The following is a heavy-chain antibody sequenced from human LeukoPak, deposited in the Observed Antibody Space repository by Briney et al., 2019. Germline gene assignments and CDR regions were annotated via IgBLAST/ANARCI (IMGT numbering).Heavy chain of an antibody. V-gene: IGHV3-23*01. CDR2: ISGSGGST. Sequence: GRSLRLSCAASGFTFDDYAMHWVRQAPGKGLEWVSGISGSGGSTYYADSVKGRFTISRDNSKNTLYLQMNSLRAEDTAVHYCAKAYTMIVVVPYDYWAREPWSPSPQ. D-gene: IGHD3-22*01. CDR1: GFTFDDYA. CDR3: AKAYTMIVVVPYDY. J-gene: IGHJ4*02.